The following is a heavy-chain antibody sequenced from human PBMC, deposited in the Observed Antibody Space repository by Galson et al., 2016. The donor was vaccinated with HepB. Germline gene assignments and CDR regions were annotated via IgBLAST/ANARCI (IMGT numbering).Heavy chain of an antibody. D-gene: IGHD3-16*01. CDR3: ARRLTHDSKIWDIDY. CDR1: GYSFTDYW. Sequence: QSGAEVKKPGESLRISCKGSGYSFTDYWIGWVRQMPGKGLEWMGIIYPGDSHTRYSPSFQGQVTISADKSISTAYLQSSSLKASDTAIYYCARRLTHDSKIWDIDYWGQGTLVTVSS. V-gene: IGHV5-51*01. CDR2: IYPGDSHT. J-gene: IGHJ4*02.